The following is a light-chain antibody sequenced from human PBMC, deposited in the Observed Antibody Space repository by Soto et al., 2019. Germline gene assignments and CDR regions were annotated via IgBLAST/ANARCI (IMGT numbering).Light chain of an antibody. Sequence: EIGFTQSPITLSFSRLERATLSCRASQYVSSSFLAWIQQKPGLAPRLLIYGASSRATGIPDRFSGSGSGTDFTLTISRLEPEDFAVYYCQQFGSSLPITFGQGTRLEIK. CDR3: QQFGSSLPIT. V-gene: IGKV3-20*01. CDR1: QYVSSSF. J-gene: IGKJ5*01. CDR2: GAS.